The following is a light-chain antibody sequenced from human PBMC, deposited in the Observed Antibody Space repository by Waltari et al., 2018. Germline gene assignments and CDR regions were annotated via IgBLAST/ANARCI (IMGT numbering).Light chain of an antibody. Sequence: EIVLAQSPGTLSLSPRERATLSCRASQSVSRALAWYQQRPGQAPRLLLYGASSRGTGIPDRFSGSGSGTDFSLTISRLEPEDFAVYLCQNYVRLPATFGQGTKVEIK. CDR1: QSVSRA. CDR3: QNYVRLPAT. V-gene: IGKV3-20*01. J-gene: IGKJ1*01. CDR2: GAS.